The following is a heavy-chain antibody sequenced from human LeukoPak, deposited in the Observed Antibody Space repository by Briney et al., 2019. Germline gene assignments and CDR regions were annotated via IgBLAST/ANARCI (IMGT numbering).Heavy chain of an antibody. CDR2: IYYSGST. CDR1: GGSISSYY. Sequence: SGTLSLTCTVSGGSISSYYWSWIRQPPGKGLEWIGYIYYSGSTNYNPSLKSRVTISVDTSKNQFSLKLSSVTAADTAVYYCASNYYGSGCLDYWGQGNLVTVSS. D-gene: IGHD3-10*01. J-gene: IGHJ4*02. CDR3: ASNYYGSGCLDY. V-gene: IGHV4-59*08.